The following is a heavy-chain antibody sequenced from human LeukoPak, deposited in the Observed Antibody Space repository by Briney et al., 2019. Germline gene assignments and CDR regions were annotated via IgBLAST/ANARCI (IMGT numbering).Heavy chain of an antibody. D-gene: IGHD2-2*01. J-gene: IGHJ6*02. V-gene: IGHV4-34*01. CDR3: ARGLGRTYYYYYYGMDV. CDR1: GGSFSGYY. Sequence: SETLSLTCAVYGGSFSGYYWSWIRQPPGKGLEWNGEINHSGSTNYNPSLKSRVTISVDTSKNQFSLKLSSVTAADTAVYYCARGLGRTYYYYYYGMDVWGQGTTVTVSS. CDR2: INHSGST.